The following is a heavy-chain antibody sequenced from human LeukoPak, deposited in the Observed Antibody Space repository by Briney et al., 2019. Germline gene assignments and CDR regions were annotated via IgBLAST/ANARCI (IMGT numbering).Heavy chain of an antibody. CDR3: ARDLDGIMITFGGVPFDY. D-gene: IGHD3-16*01. CDR2: IYHSGST. Sequence: SETLSLTCTVSGYSISSGYYWGWIRQPPGKGLEWIGSIYHSGSTYYNPSLKSRVTISVDTSKNQFSLKLSSVTAADTAVYYCARDLDGIMITFGGVPFDYWGQGTLVTVSS. CDR1: GYSISSGYY. J-gene: IGHJ4*02. V-gene: IGHV4-38-2*02.